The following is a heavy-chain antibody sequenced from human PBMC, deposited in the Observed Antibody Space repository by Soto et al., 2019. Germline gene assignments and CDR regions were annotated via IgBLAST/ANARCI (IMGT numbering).Heavy chain of an antibody. D-gene: IGHD3-10*01. Sequence: HPGGSLRLSCAASGFTFSSYWMHWVRQAPGKGLVCVSRMNEDGGTTDYADSVKGRFTISRYKAKNTRYLQMNSLRVEDTAVYYRARDLSGRADVWGQATTVIVSS. V-gene: IGHV3-74*01. CDR2: MNEDGGTT. CDR1: GFTFSSYW. J-gene: IGHJ6*01. CDR3: ARDLSGRADV.